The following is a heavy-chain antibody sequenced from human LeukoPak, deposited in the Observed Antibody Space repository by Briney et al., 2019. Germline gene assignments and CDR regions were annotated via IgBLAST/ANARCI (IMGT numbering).Heavy chain of an antibody. D-gene: IGHD2-15*01. Sequence: ASVTVSCKASGYTFTGYYMHWVRQAPGKGLEWMGGFDPEDGETVYAENFQGRVTMTEDTSTDTVYMDLSSLRSEDTAVYYCATAGGNCSAGTCSSWGLDYWGQGTLVTVSS. V-gene: IGHV1-24*01. CDR1: GYTFTGYY. J-gene: IGHJ4*02. CDR3: ATAGGNCSAGTCSSWGLDY. CDR2: FDPEDGET.